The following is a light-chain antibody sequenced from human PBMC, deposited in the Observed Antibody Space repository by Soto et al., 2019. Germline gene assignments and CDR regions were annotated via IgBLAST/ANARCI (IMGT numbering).Light chain of an antibody. CDR1: QSVSSY. V-gene: IGKV3-11*01. J-gene: IGKJ4*01. Sequence: EIVLTQSPATLSLSPGERATLSCRASQSVSSYLAWYQQKPGQAPRLLIYEASKRATGIPARFSGSGSGTDFTLTISSLEPEDFAVYYCQQRTDWVTFGGGTKVEIK. CDR3: QQRTDWVT. CDR2: EAS.